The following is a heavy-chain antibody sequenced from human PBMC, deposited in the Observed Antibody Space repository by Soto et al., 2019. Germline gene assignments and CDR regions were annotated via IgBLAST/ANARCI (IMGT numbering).Heavy chain of an antibody. V-gene: IGHV4-34*01. CDR2: INHSGST. J-gene: IGHJ4*02. CDR3: ARRPTTVTTASSIDY. Sequence: PSETLSLTCAVYGGSFSGYYLSWIRQPPGKGLEWIGEINHSGSTNYNPSLKSRVTISVDTSKNQFSLKLSSVTAADTAVYYCARRPTTVTTASSIDYWGQGTLVTVSS. CDR1: GGSFSGYY. D-gene: IGHD4-17*01.